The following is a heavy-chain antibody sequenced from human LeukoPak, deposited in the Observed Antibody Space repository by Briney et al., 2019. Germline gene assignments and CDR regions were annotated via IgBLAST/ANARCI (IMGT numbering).Heavy chain of an antibody. CDR3: ARVNYYGSGSYYYLYYFDY. D-gene: IGHD3-10*01. CDR2: ISYDGSNK. V-gene: IGHV3-30*03. CDR1: GFTFSSYG. J-gene: IGHJ4*02. Sequence: GGSLRLSCAASGFTFSSYGMHWVRQAPGKGLEWVAVISYDGSNKYYTDSVKGRFTISRDNSKNTLYLQMNSLRAEDTAVYYCARVNYYGSGSYYYLYYFDYWGQGTLVTVSS.